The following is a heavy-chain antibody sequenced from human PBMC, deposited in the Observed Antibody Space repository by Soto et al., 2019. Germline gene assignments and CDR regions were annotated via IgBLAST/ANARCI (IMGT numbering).Heavy chain of an antibody. J-gene: IGHJ3*02. CDR3: ARRYDILTGYYREAFDI. D-gene: IGHD3-9*01. V-gene: IGHV1-69*13. Sequence: SVKVSCTASGGTFSSYAISWVRQAPGQGLEWMGGIIPIFGTANYAQKFQGRVTITADESTSTAYMELSSLRSEDTAVYYCARRYDILTGYYREAFDIWGQGTMVTVS. CDR2: IIPIFGTA. CDR1: GGTFSSYA.